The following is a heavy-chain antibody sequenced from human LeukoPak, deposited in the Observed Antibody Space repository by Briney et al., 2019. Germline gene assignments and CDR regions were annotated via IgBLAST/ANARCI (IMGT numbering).Heavy chain of an antibody. CDR3: ARVSQLVLDY. CDR1: GFTFSSYS. D-gene: IGHD6-6*01. CDR2: ISYISDTI. J-gene: IGHJ4*02. V-gene: IGHV3-48*04. Sequence: PGGSLRLSCAASGFTFSSYSMNWVRQAPGKGLEWISYISYISDTIYYADSVKGRFTISRDNAKNSLYLQMNSLRAEDTAVYYCARVSQLVLDYWGQGTLVTVSS.